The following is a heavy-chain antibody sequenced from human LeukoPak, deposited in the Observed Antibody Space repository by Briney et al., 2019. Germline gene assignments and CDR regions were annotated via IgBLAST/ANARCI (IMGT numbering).Heavy chain of an antibody. CDR3: ARDGSSGWYYFDY. V-gene: IGHV4-59*12. Sequence: ETLSLTCTVSGGSISSYYWSWIRQPPGKGLEWIGYIYYSGSTNYNPSLKSRVTISVDTSKNQFSLKLSSVTAADTVVYYCARDGSSGWYYFDYWGQGTLVTVSS. CDR2: IYYSGST. D-gene: IGHD6-19*01. CDR1: GGSISSYY. J-gene: IGHJ4*02.